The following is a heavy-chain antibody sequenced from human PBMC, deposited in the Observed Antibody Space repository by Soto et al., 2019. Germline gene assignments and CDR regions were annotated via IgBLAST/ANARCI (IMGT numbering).Heavy chain of an antibody. CDR1: GGSISSYY. V-gene: IGHV4-59*01. Sequence: SETLSLTCTVSGGSISSYYWSWIRQPPGKGLEWIGYIYYSGSTNYNPSLKSRVTISVDTSKNQFSLKLSSVTAADTAVYYCARDSFPSDYDFWSGYGNNWFDPWGQGTLVTVSS. D-gene: IGHD3-3*01. CDR3: ARDSFPSDYDFWSGYGNNWFDP. J-gene: IGHJ5*02. CDR2: IYYSGST.